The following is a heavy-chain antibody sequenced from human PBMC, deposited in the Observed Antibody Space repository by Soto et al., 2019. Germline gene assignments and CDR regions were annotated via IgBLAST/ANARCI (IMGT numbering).Heavy chain of an antibody. Sequence: SETLSLTCTVSGGSISSYYWRWIRQPPGKGLEWIGYIYYSGSTNYNPSLKSRVTISVDTSKNQFSLKLSSVTAADTAVYYCARHVDVVVFDAFDIWGQGTMVTVSS. D-gene: IGHD2-2*01. V-gene: IGHV4-59*08. CDR1: GGSISSYY. CDR2: IYYSGST. J-gene: IGHJ3*02. CDR3: ARHVDVVVFDAFDI.